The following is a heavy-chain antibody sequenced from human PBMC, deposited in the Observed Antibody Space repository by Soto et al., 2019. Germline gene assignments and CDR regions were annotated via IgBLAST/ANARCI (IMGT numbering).Heavy chain of an antibody. J-gene: IGHJ5*02. CDR1: GGSISSGDYY. Sequence: QVQLQESGPGLVKPSQTLSLTCTVSGGSISSGDYYWSWIRQPPGKGLEWIGYIYYSGSTYYNPSLKSRVTISVDPSKNQFSLKLSSVTAADTAVYYCARTYGSGSYYPTGYNWFDPWGQGTLVTVSS. CDR3: ARTYGSGSYYPTGYNWFDP. CDR2: IYYSGST. D-gene: IGHD3-10*01. V-gene: IGHV4-30-4*01.